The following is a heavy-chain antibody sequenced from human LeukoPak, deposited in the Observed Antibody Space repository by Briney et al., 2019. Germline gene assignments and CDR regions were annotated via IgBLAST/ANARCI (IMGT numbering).Heavy chain of an antibody. CDR1: GGSFSGYY. J-gene: IGHJ4*02. V-gene: IGHV4-34*01. CDR2: INHSGST. D-gene: IGHD4-17*01. CDR3: ARRTEDPFYGDYAGRLDY. Sequence: SETLSLTCAVYGGSFSGYYWSWIRQPPGKGLEWIGEINHSGSTNYNPSLKSRVTISVDTSKNQFSLKLSSVTAADTAVYYCARRTEDPFYGDYAGRLDYWGQGTLVTVSS.